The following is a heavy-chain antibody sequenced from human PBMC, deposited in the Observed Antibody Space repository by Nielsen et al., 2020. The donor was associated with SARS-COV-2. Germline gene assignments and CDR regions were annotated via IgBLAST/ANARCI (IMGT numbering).Heavy chain of an antibody. D-gene: IGHD4-17*01. J-gene: IGHJ3*02. CDR2: ITDSGTT. Sequence: ESLKISCAASGFTFSNYAMSWIRQPPGKGLEWIGFITDSGTTNYSPSLKSRVTISVDTSQNQFSLKLTSVTPSDTAVYYCARDYFGDYLDAFDIWGQGTMITVSS. V-gene: IGHV4-59*01. CDR1: GFTFSNYA. CDR3: ARDYFGDYLDAFDI.